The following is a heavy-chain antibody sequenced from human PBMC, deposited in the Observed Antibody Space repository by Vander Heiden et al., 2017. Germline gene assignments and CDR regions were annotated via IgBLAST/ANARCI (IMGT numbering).Heavy chain of an antibody. CDR1: GYPFTDYG. CDR2: ITPHDGQT. CDR3: ARMPYLNGESDY. J-gene: IGHJ4*02. Sequence: QVQLVQSGPEMKEPGASVKVSCRTSGYPFTDYGVSWVRRAPGQGLEWVGWITPHDGQTASAPSLQGRVTMTADQATTTVFMELSSLRSDDAAMYYCARMPYLNGESDYWGQGALVTVSS. D-gene: IGHD2-8*01. V-gene: IGHV1-18*01.